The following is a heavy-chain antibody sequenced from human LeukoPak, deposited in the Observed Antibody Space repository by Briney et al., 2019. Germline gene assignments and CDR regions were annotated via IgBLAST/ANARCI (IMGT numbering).Heavy chain of an antibody. CDR2: IRSKANNFAT. D-gene: IGHD6-13*01. CDR3: TALGIAAPGTDY. Sequence: GGSLRLSCAASGFTFSGTAMHWVRQASGKGLEWVGRIRSKANNFATAYAASVEGRFTISRDDSKNTAYLQMNSLKIEDTAVYYCTALGIAAPGTDYWGQGTLVTVSS. CDR1: GFTFSGTA. V-gene: IGHV3-73*01. J-gene: IGHJ4*02.